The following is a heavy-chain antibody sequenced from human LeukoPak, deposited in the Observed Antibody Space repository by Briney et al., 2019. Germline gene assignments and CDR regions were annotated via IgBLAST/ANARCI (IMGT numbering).Heavy chain of an antibody. V-gene: IGHV4-59*01. Sequence: PSETLSLTCTVSGGSISSYYWSWIRQPPGTGLEWIGYIYYSGSTNYNPSLKSRVTISVDTSKNQVSLRLSSVTAADTAVYYCARDIGYSGYFDYWGQGTLVTVSS. CDR1: GGSISSYY. D-gene: IGHD2-15*01. CDR3: ARDIGYSGYFDY. CDR2: IYYSGST. J-gene: IGHJ4*02.